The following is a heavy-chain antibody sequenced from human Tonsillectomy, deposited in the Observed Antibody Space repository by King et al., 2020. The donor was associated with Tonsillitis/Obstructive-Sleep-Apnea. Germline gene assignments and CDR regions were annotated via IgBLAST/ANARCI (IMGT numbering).Heavy chain of an antibody. CDR1: GYTFTGYY. D-gene: IGHD6-13*01. CDR2: INPKSGGT. V-gene: IGHV1-2*02. CDR3: ARDQELYSSPFDF. Sequence: VQLVESGAEVKKPGASVKVSCKASGYTFTGYYMHWVRQAPGQGLEWMGWINPKSGGTNYAQKFQGRVTITADTSISTAYMELSSLRSDDTAVYFCARDQELYSSPFDFWGQGTLVTVSS. J-gene: IGHJ4*02.